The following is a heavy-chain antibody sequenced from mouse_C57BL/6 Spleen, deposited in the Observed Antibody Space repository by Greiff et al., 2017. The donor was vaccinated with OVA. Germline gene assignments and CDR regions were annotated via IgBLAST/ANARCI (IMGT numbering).Heavy chain of an antibody. D-gene: IGHD1-1*01. J-gene: IGHJ4*01. Sequence: QVHVKQPGAELVKPGASVKLSCKASGYTFTSYWMHWVKQRPGQGLEWIGMIHPNSGSTNYNEKFKSKATLTVDKSYSTAYMQLSSLTSEDSAVYYCAREITTVVEAMDYWGQGTSVTVSS. CDR2: IHPNSGST. CDR1: GYTFTSYW. V-gene: IGHV1-64*01. CDR3: AREITTVVEAMDY.